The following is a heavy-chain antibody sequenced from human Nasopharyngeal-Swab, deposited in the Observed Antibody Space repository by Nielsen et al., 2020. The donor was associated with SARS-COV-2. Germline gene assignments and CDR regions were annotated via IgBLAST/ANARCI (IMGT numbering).Heavy chain of an antibody. CDR3: ARAKDGGKGFYFDY. D-gene: IGHD4-23*01. CDR2: INAGNGNT. CDR1: GYTFTSYA. V-gene: IGHV1-3*01. Sequence: ASVKVSCKASGYTFTSYAMHWVRQAPGQRLEWMGWINAGNGNTKYPQKFQGRVTITRDTSASTAYMELSSLRSEDTAVYYCARAKDGGKGFYFDYWGQGTLVTVSS. J-gene: IGHJ4*02.